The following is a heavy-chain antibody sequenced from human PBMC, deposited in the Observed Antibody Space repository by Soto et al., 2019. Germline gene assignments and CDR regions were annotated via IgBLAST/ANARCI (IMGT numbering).Heavy chain of an antibody. V-gene: IGHV1-69*06. Sequence: SVKVSCKASGGTFSSYAISWVRQAPGQGLEWMGGIIPIFGTANCAQKFQGRVTITADKSTSTAYMELSSLRSEDTAVYYCASRPPYSSGWYGGVDYWGQGTLVTVS. J-gene: IGHJ4*02. CDR2: IIPIFGTA. CDR1: GGTFSSYA. CDR3: ASRPPYSSGWYGGVDY. D-gene: IGHD6-19*01.